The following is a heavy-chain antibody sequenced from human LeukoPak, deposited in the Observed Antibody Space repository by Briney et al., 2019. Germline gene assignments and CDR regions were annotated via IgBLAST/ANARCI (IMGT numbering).Heavy chain of an antibody. CDR2: ISGSGGST. CDR3: AKDMAHCSSTSCRPGLFDY. V-gene: IGHV3-23*01. D-gene: IGHD2-2*01. CDR1: GFTFSSYG. J-gene: IGHJ4*02. Sequence: PGGSLRLSCAASGFTFSSYGMSWVRQAPGKGLEWVSAISGSGGSTYYADSVKGRFTISRDNSKNTLYLQMNSLRAEDTAVYYCAKDMAHCSSTSCRPGLFDYWGQGTLVTVSS.